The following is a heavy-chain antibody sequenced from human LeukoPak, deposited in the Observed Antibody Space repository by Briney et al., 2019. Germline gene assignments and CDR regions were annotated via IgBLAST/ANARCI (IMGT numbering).Heavy chain of an antibody. CDR2: VFSGNT. CDR3: ARGESSSSPLYYYYYYMDV. D-gene: IGHD6-6*01. CDR1: GYSIRSGYY. V-gene: IGHV4-38-2*01. Sequence: PSETLSLTCAVSGYSIRSGYYWGWIRQPPGKGLEWIGSVFSGNTYYNPSLKSRVIISVDTSKNQFSLDLSSLTAADTAVYYCARGESSSSPLYYYYYYMDVWGKGTTVTVSS. J-gene: IGHJ6*03.